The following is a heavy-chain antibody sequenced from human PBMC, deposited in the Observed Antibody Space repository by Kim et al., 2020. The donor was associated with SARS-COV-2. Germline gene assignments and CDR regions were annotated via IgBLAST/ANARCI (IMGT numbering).Heavy chain of an antibody. CDR3: VKVKPSMTWAFDV. V-gene: IGHV3-23*03. J-gene: IGHJ3*01. CDR1: GFVFRTHA. Sequence: GGSLRLSCAASGFVFRTHALSWVRQAPGKGLEWVSGIDYEVLDRKYYADSVRGRFTISRDNSKNMLYLQLDSLRVEDTALYICVKVKPSMTWAFDVWGQGAMVTVSS. CDR2: IDYEVLDRK.